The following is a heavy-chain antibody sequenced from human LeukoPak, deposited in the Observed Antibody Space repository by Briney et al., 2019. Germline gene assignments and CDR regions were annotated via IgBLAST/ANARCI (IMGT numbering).Heavy chain of an antibody. CDR1: GGFISSSSYY. CDR2: IYYSGST. CDR3: ARCPTHLRSPSIYY. D-gene: IGHD5-12*01. Sequence: PSETLSLTCTVSGGFISSSSYYWGWIRQPPGKGLEWIGSIYYSGSTYYNPSLKSRVTISVDTSKNQFSLKLSSVTAADTAVYYCARCPTHLRSPSIYYYGQGTLVTVSS. V-gene: IGHV4-39*01. J-gene: IGHJ4*01.